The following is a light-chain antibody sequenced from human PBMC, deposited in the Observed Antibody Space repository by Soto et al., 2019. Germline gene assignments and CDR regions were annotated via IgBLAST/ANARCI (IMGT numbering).Light chain of an antibody. CDR3: QQRYSTPA. J-gene: IGKJ1*01. V-gene: IGKV1-39*01. CDR2: AAS. Sequence: DIQMTQSPSSLSASVGDRVTITCRASQSISSYLNWYQQKPGKAPKLLIYAASSLQSSVPSTFSGSGSATDFTLTISSLQPQDFATYYCQQRYSTPAFGQGTKVDIK. CDR1: QSISSY.